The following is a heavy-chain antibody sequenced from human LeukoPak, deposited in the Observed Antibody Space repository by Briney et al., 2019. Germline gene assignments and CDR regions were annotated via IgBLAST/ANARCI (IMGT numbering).Heavy chain of an antibody. CDR2: ISSSSSYI. CDR3: ARDRLRFLEWLIDAFDI. D-gene: IGHD3-3*01. J-gene: IGHJ3*02. CDR1: GFTFSSYS. Sequence: AGGSLRLSCAASGFTFSSYSMNWVRQAPGKGLEWVSSISSSSSYIYYADPVKGRFTISRDNAKNSLYLQMNSLRAEDTAVYYCARDRLRFLEWLIDAFDIWGQGTMVTVSS. V-gene: IGHV3-21*01.